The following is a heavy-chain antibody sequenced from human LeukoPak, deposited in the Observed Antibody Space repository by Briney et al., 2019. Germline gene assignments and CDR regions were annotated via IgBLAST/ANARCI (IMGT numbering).Heavy chain of an antibody. CDR2: ISYDGSNK. Sequence: GGSLRLSCADSGFTFSSYSMHWVRQAPGKGLEWVAVISYDGSNKYYADSVKGRFTISRDNSKNTLYLQMNSLRAEDTAVYYCAKDAYYYDSSGDAFDIWGQGTMVTVSS. J-gene: IGHJ3*02. CDR1: GFTFSSYS. V-gene: IGHV3-30*18. CDR3: AKDAYYYDSSGDAFDI. D-gene: IGHD3-22*01.